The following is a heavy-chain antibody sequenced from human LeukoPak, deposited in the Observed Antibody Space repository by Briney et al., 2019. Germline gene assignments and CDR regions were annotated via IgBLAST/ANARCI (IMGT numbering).Heavy chain of an antibody. V-gene: IGHV1-18*01. J-gene: IGHJ4*02. D-gene: IGHD2-2*01. CDR1: GYTFTSYA. Sequence: ASVKVSCKASGYTFTSYAMNWVRQAPGQGLEWMGWISTSNGNTKYAQNFQGRVTMTIETSTSTAYMELRSLRSDDTAVYYCAREFCDTTRCFLPDYWGQGTLVTVSS. CDR3: AREFCDTTRCFLPDY. CDR2: ISTSNGNT.